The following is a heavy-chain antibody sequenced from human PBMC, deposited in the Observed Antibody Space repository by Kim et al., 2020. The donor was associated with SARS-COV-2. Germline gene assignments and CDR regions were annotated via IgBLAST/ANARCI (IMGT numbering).Heavy chain of an antibody. D-gene: IGHD3-9*01. V-gene: IGHV4-39*01. CDR3: ARRGYDILTGDYYFDY. J-gene: IGHJ4*02. Sequence: SLKSRVTISVDTSKNQFSLKLSSVTAADTAVYYCARRGYDILTGDYYFDYWGQGTLVTVSS.